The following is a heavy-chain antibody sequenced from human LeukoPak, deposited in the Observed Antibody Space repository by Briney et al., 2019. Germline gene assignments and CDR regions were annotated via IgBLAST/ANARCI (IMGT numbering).Heavy chain of an antibody. CDR1: GFTVSSNY. J-gene: IGHJ4*02. D-gene: IGHD4-17*01. V-gene: IGHV3-66*01. Sequence: GSLRLSCAASGFTVSSNYMSWVRQAPGKGLEWVSVIYSGGSTYYADSVKGRFTISRDNSKNTLYLQMNSLRAEDTAVYYCARGLTTAALAIDYWGQGTLVTVSS. CDR2: IYSGGST. CDR3: ARGLTTAALAIDY.